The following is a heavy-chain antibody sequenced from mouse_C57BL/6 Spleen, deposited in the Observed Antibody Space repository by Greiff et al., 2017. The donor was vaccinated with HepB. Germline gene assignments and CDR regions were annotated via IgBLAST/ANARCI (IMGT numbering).Heavy chain of an antibody. V-gene: IGHV1-64*01. J-gene: IGHJ1*03. CDR1: GYTFTSYW. Sequence: QVQLQQSGAELVKPGASVKLSCKASGYTFTSYWMHWVKQRPGQGLEWIGMFHPNSGSTNYNEKFKSKATLTVDKSSSTAYMQLSSLTSEDSAVYYCAREGILPRYFDVWGTGTTVTVSS. CDR3: AREGILPRYFDV. CDR2: FHPNSGST.